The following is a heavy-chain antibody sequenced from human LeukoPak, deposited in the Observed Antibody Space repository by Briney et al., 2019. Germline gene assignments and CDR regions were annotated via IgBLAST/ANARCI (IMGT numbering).Heavy chain of an antibody. Sequence: PGGSLRLSCAASGFTFSIYGMHWVRQAPGKGLEWVAVIWYDGSNKYYADSVKGRFTISRDNSKNTLYLQMNSLRAEDTAVYYCAKDWRYYDTSGYPDYWGQGTLVTVSS. CDR3: AKDWRYYDTSGYPDY. CDR1: GFTFSIYG. V-gene: IGHV3-33*06. J-gene: IGHJ4*02. D-gene: IGHD3-22*01. CDR2: IWYDGSNK.